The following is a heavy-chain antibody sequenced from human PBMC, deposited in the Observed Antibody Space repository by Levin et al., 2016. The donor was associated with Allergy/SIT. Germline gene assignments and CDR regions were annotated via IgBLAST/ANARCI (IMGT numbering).Heavy chain of an antibody. D-gene: IGHD1-26*01. Sequence: SETLSLTCTVSGGSISSGSHNWSWIRQPAGKGLEWIGRIYTSGSPNYNPSLKSRVTISVDTSKNQFSLKLGSVTAVDTAVYYCARERPTDDFDYWGQGTLVTVSS. CDR2: IYTSGSP. J-gene: IGHJ4*02. CDR3: ARERPTDDFDY. V-gene: IGHV4-61*02. CDR1: GGSISSGSHN.